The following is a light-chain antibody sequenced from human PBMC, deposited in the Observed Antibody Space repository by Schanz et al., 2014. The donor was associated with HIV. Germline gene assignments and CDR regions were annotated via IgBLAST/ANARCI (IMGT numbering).Light chain of an antibody. Sequence: QSALTQPASVSGSPGQSGTISCTGTSSDVGGYNYLSWYQQHPGKAPKLMIYDVNNRPSGVSDRFSGSKSANTASLAISGLQADDEGDYYCTSYTTNRTVAFGGGTKLTVL. V-gene: IGLV2-14*01. CDR1: SSDVGGYNY. CDR2: DVN. CDR3: TSYTTNRTVA. J-gene: IGLJ3*02.